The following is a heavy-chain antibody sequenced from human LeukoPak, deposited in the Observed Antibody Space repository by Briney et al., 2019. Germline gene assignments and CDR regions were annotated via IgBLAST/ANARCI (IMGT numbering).Heavy chain of an antibody. D-gene: IGHD3-10*01. J-gene: IGHJ4*02. CDR1: GFTFSSYA. CDR3: AKEGITMVRGVIVEGSLDY. Sequence: GGSLRLSCAASGFTFSSYAMSWVRQAPGKGLEWVSAISGSGGSTYYADSVKGRFTISRDNSKNTLYLQMSSLRAEDTAVYYCAKEGITMVRGVIVEGSLDYWGQGTLVTVSS. CDR2: ISGSGGST. V-gene: IGHV3-23*01.